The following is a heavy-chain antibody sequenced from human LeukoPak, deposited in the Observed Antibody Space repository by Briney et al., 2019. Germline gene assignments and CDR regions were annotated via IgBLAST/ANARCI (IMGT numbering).Heavy chain of an antibody. V-gene: IGHV4-4*07. CDR1: GGSISGYY. CDR2: IYTSGST. J-gene: IGHJ5*02. D-gene: IGHD3-3*01. CDR3: ARDNYDFWSGYYTPYNWFDP. Sequence: PSETLSLTCTVSGGSISGYYWSWIRQPAGKGLEWIGRIYTSGSTNYNPSLKSRVTISVDTSKNQFSLKLSSVTAADTAVYYCARDNYDFWSGYYTPYNWFDPWGQGTLVTVSS.